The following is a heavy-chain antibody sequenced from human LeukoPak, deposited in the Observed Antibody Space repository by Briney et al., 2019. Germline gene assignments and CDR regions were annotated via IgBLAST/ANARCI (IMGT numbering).Heavy chain of an antibody. Sequence: SETLSLTCTVSGGSISSYYWSWIRQPPGKGLEWIGYIYYSGSTNYDPSLKIRVTISVDTSKNQFSLKLSSVTAADTAVYYCARSGSYDFWSGYYQPNWFDPWGQGTLVTVSS. V-gene: IGHV4-59*08. J-gene: IGHJ5*02. CDR2: IYYSGST. D-gene: IGHD3-3*01. CDR3: ARSGSYDFWSGYYQPNWFDP. CDR1: GGSISSYY.